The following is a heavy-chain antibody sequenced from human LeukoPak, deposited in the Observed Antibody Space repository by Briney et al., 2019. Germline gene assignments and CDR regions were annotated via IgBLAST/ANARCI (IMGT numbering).Heavy chain of an antibody. CDR2: IIPIFGIA. V-gene: IGHV1-69*04. D-gene: IGHD3-10*01. Sequence: GASVKVSCKASGGTFSSYAISWVRQAPGQGLEWMGRIIPIFGIANYAQKFQGRVTITAEKSTSTAYMELSSLRSEDTAVYYCARGGDPDYYYYYGMDVWGQGTTVTVSS. CDR1: GGTFSSYA. J-gene: IGHJ6*02. CDR3: ARGGDPDYYYYYGMDV.